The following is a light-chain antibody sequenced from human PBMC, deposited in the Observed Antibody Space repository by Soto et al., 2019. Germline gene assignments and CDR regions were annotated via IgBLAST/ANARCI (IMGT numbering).Light chain of an antibody. J-gene: IGKJ1*01. Sequence: EIVLTQSPGTLSLSPGERATLSCRASQSIAGSYLAWYQQKPGQAPRLLIYGASSRATDIPDRFSGSGSGTDFTLTISRLEPEEFAVYYCQQFSNFPRTFGQGTKVEIK. CDR3: QQFSNFPRT. CDR1: QSIAGSY. V-gene: IGKV3-20*01. CDR2: GAS.